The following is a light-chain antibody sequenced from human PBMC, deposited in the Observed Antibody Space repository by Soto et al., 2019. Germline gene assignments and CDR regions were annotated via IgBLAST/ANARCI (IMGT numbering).Light chain of an antibody. Sequence: EIVMTQSPGTLSVSPGDRATLSCRASQSVSFDLAWYQHKPGQAPRLLIYSASTRATGVLARFSGTGSGTRFALMVSSLQSEDFAVYYCQQYNKWPPWTFGQGTKVDIK. CDR2: SAS. V-gene: IGKV3-15*01. CDR3: QQYNKWPPWT. CDR1: QSVSFD. J-gene: IGKJ1*01.